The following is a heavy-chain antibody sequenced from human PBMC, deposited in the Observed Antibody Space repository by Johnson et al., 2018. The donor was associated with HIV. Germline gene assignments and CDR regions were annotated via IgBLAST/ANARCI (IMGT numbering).Heavy chain of an antibody. J-gene: IGHJ3*02. CDR1: GFTFSSYV. CDR2: IRFDGSNK. V-gene: IGHV3-30*02. D-gene: IGHD2-2*01. Sequence: QVQLVESGGGLVQSGGSLRLSCAASGFTFSSYVMSWVRQAPGKGLEWVAFIRFDGSNKYYADSVKGRFTISRDNSKNTLYLQMNSLRAEDTAVYYCATNQYQLPAPFDIWGQGTMVTVSS. CDR3: ATNQYQLPAPFDI.